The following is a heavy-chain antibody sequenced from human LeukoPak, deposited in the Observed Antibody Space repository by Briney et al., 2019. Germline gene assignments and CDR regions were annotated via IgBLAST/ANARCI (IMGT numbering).Heavy chain of an antibody. V-gene: IGHV3-74*01. J-gene: IGHJ4*02. D-gene: IGHD3-10*01. CDR3: AREGYYGSGSPPSLYFDY. Sequence: GGSLRLSCVDSGFTFSNYWMYWVRQAPGKGLVWVSRINTDGSITNYADSVRGRFTISRDNSRSTLYLQMNSLRPEDTAIYYCAREGYYGSGSPPSLYFDYWGQGTLVTVSS. CDR1: GFTFSNYW. CDR2: INTDGSIT.